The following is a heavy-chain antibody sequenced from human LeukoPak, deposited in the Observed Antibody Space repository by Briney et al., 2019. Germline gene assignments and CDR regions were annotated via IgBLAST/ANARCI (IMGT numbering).Heavy chain of an antibody. V-gene: IGHV3-23*01. Sequence: GGSLRLSCVASEFTFSSYAMSWVRQAPGKGLEWVSAIRGSGGNTYYAYSVKGRFTISRDNSKNTLYLQINSLRVEDTAVYYCTKEQAEVGSTCFDYWGQGTLVTVSS. CDR1: EFTFSSYA. CDR2: IRGSGGNT. CDR3: TKEQAEVGSTCFDY. D-gene: IGHD1-26*01. J-gene: IGHJ4*02.